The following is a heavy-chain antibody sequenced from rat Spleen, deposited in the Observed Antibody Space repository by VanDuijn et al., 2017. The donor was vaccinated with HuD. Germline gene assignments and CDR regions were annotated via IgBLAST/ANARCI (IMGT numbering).Heavy chain of an antibody. Sequence: EVQLVESGGGLVQPGRSLKLSCAASGFSFSDYNMAWVRQAPKKGLEWVATIFYDGSSTYYRDSVKGRFTISRDNAKSSLYRQMDSLRSEDTATYYCARLDYPGVTDLDYWGQGVMVTVSS. CDR1: GFSFSDYN. CDR2: IFYDGSST. J-gene: IGHJ2*01. V-gene: IGHV5-7*01. CDR3: ARLDYPGVTDLDY. D-gene: IGHD1-4*01.